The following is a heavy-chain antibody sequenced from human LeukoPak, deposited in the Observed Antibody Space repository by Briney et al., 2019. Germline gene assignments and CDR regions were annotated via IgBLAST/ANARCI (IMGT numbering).Heavy chain of an antibody. J-gene: IGHJ2*01. Sequence: PSETLSLTCAVYGGSFSGYYWSWIRQPPGKGLDWIGEINHSGSTNYNPSLKSRVTISVDTSKNQFSLKLSSVTAADTAVYYCARDPRYCTNGVCYSNWYFDLWGRGTLVTVSS. CDR1: GGSFSGYY. CDR3: ARDPRYCTNGVCYSNWYFDL. D-gene: IGHD2-8*01. V-gene: IGHV4-34*01. CDR2: INHSGST.